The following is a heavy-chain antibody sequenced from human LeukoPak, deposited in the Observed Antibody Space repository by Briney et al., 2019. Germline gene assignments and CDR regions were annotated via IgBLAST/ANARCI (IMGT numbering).Heavy chain of an antibody. V-gene: IGHV4-59*01. CDR2: IYYSGST. D-gene: IGHD3-22*01. J-gene: IGHJ3*02. CDR3: ARTYYYDSSGYYSDAFDI. CDR1: GGSISIYY. Sequence: SETLSLTCTVSGGSISIYYWSWIRQPPGKGLEWMGYIYYSGSTNYNPSLKSRVTISVDTSKNQFSLKLSSVTAADTAVYYCARTYYYDSSGYYSDAFDIWGQGTMVTVSS.